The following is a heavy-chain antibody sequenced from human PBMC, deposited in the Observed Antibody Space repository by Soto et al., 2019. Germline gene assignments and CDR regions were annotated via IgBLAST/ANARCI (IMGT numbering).Heavy chain of an antibody. Sequence: SETLSLTCTVSGGSISSYYWSWIRQPPGKGLEWIGYIYYSGSTNYNPSLKSRVTISVDTSKNQFSLKLSSVTAADTAVYYCARDSRDGYKTYFDYWGPGALVTVSS. V-gene: IGHV4-59*01. CDR3: ARDSRDGYKTYFDY. CDR2: IYYSGST. CDR1: GGSISSYY. J-gene: IGHJ4*02. D-gene: IGHD5-12*01.